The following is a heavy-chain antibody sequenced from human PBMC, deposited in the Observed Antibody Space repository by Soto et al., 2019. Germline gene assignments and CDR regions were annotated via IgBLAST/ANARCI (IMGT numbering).Heavy chain of an antibody. CDR3: ARALPPPQQINWNDPKAIVFDY. Sequence: ASVKVSCKASGYTFINYYIHWVRQAPGQGLEWMGIFNPTSGSTNYAQKFQGRVTLTMDTSTRTVYMELSSLRFDDTAVYYCARALPPPQQINWNDPKAIVFDYWGQGTLVTVSS. V-gene: IGHV1-46*01. J-gene: IGHJ4*02. CDR2: FNPTSGST. D-gene: IGHD1-20*01. CDR1: GYTFINYY.